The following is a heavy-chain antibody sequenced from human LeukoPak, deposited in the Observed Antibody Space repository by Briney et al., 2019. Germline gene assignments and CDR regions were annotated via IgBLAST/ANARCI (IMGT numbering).Heavy chain of an antibody. Sequence: SETLSLTCAVSGGSISSGGYSWSWIRQPPGKGLEWIGYIYHSGSTYYNPSLKSRVTISVDRSKNQFSLKLSSVTAADTAVYYCARKTRKGFDYWGQGTPVTVSS. CDR1: GGSISSGGYS. CDR2: IYHSGST. V-gene: IGHV4-30-2*01. J-gene: IGHJ4*02. CDR3: ARKTRKGFDY.